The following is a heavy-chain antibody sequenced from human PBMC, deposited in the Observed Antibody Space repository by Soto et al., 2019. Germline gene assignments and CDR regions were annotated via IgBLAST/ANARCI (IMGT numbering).Heavy chain of an antibody. J-gene: IGHJ5*02. V-gene: IGHV3-23*01. Sequence: PGGSLRLSCAASGFTFDDYAMHWVRQAPGKGLEWVSAISGSGVSTYYADSVKGRFTISRDNSKNTLYLQMNSLRAEDTAVYYCARGPDWSGRDWFDPWGQGTLVTVSS. CDR1: GFTFDDYA. CDR2: ISGSGVST. D-gene: IGHD3-9*01. CDR3: ARGPDWSGRDWFDP.